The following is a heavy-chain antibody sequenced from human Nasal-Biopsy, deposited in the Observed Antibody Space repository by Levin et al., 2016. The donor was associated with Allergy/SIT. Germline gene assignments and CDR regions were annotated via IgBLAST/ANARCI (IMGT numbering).Heavy chain of an antibody. J-gene: IGHJ4*02. D-gene: IGHD1-26*01. Sequence: SLKISCAASGFYFSRNAMHWVRQAPGRGLEWVAFASYDGRNIYYGNSVKGRFIVSKDNSKNTLSLQMNSLNADDTAVYYCAKDHYNGRSFDYWGQGTLVTVSS. CDR1: GFYFSRNA. CDR3: AKDHYNGRSFDY. V-gene: IGHV3-30*18. CDR2: ASYDGRNI.